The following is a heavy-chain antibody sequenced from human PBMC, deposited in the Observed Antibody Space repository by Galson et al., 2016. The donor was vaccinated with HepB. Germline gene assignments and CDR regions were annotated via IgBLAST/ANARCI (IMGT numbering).Heavy chain of an antibody. V-gene: IGHV1-3*01. D-gene: IGHD2-2*01. CDR2: INVGNGNT. J-gene: IGHJ6*03. CDR1: GYTFTSYA. CDR3: ARVRSVREGVPAAPRGYYYYMDV. Sequence: SVKVSCKASGYTFTSYAMHWVRQAPGQRLEWMGWINVGNGNTKYSQKFQGRVTITRDTSASTAYMELSSLRSEDTAVYYCARVRSVREGVPAAPRGYYYYMDVWGKGTTVTVSS.